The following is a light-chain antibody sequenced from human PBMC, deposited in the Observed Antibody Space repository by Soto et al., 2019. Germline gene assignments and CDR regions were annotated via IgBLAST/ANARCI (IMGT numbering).Light chain of an antibody. CDR2: ENN. J-gene: IGLJ1*01. CDR3: GTWDSSLSAAGGV. CDR1: SSNIGNNY. V-gene: IGLV1-51*02. Sequence: QSVLTQPPSVSAAPGQKVTISCSGSSSNIGNNYVSWYQQLPGTAPKLLIYENNKRPSGIPDRFSGSKSGTSATLGITVLQTGDEADYYCGTWDSSLSAAGGVFGTGTKLTVL.